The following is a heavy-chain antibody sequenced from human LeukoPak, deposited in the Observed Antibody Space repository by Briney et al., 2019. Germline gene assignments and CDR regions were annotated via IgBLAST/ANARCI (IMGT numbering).Heavy chain of an antibody. CDR3: AKDRGGSSGWYYFDY. J-gene: IGHJ4*02. D-gene: IGHD6-19*01. Sequence: GGSLRLSCGASGFTFSSYAMSWVRQAPGKGLEWVSAISGSGGSTYYADSVKGRFTISIDNSKNTLYLQMNSLRAEDTAVYYCAKDRGGSSGWYYFDYWGQGTLVTVSS. CDR2: ISGSGGST. CDR1: GFTFSSYA. V-gene: IGHV3-23*01.